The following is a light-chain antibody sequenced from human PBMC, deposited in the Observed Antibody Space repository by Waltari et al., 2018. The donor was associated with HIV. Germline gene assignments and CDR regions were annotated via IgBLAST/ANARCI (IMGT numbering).Light chain of an antibody. CDR3: HQYNNWPRT. J-gene: IGKJ1*01. CDR2: AAS. CDR1: QSISNN. Sequence: EIVMTQSPATLSVSPGERATLSCRASQSISNNVAWYQQKPGQAPRLLINAASTRATGIPARFSGSWSGTEFTLTISSLQSEDLAVYYCHQYNNWPRTFGQGTKVEIK. V-gene: IGKV3-15*01.